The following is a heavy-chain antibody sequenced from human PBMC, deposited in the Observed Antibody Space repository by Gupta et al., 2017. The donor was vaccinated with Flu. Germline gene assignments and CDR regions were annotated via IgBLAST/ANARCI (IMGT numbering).Heavy chain of an antibody. CDR2: IIPIFGTA. D-gene: IGHD3-3*01. CDR3: AREGEPYDDCWSGYQPFDY. Sequence: WVRQAPGQGLEWMGGIIPIFGTANYAQKFQGRVTITADKSTSTAYMELRSLRSEETAVYYGAREGEPYDDCWSGYQPFDYWGQGTLVTVSS. J-gene: IGHJ4*02. V-gene: IGHV1-69*06.